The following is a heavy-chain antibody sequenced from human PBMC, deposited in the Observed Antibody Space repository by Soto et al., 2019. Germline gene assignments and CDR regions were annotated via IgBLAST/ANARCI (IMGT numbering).Heavy chain of an antibody. CDR3: ARSTYYYDSSGYYDPSYYYGMDV. D-gene: IGHD3-22*01. CDR2: IYPGDSDT. CDR1: GYSFTSYW. Sequence: PGESLKISCKGSGYSFTSYWIGWVRQMPGKGLEWMGIIYPGDSDTRYSPSFQGQVTIPADKSISTAYLQWSSLKASDTAMYYCARSTYYYDSSGYYDPSYYYGMDVWGQGTTVTVSS. J-gene: IGHJ6*02. V-gene: IGHV5-51*01.